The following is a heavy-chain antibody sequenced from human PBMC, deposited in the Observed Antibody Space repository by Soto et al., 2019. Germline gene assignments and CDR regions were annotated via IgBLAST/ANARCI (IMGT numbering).Heavy chain of an antibody. J-gene: IGHJ5*02. CDR2: VYHTGDT. Sequence: KTSETLSLTCGVSGGTVASSHWWSWVRQSPGGGLGWIGNVYHTGDTNLNPSLQSRVTISVDKSNNQFSLRLNSLTAADTAVYFCAREIVTAGGNNYFDPWGPGTLVTVSS. V-gene: IGHV4-4*02. CDR1: GGTVASSHW. CDR3: AREIVTAGGNNYFDP. D-gene: IGHD2-21*02.